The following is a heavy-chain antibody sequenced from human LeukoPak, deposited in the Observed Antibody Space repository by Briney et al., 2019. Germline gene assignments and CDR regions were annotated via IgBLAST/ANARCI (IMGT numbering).Heavy chain of an antibody. CDR2: ITKNGDKT. Sequence: GGSLRLSCVPSGITFSNSAMNWVRQAPGKGLEWVATITKNGDKTYYADSVKGLFTISRDTFRDTLYLQMNSLRAEDTAVYYCARDPQYFDWLGYYGMDVWGQGTTVTVSS. CDR1: GITFSNSA. J-gene: IGHJ6*02. D-gene: IGHD3-9*01. V-gene: IGHV3-23*01. CDR3: ARDPQYFDWLGYYGMDV.